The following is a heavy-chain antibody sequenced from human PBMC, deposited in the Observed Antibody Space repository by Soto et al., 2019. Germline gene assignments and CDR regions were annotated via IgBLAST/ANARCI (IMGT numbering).Heavy chain of an antibody. CDR1: GGSISSGGYY. Sequence: QVQLQESGPGLVKPSQTLSLTCTVSGGSISSGGYYWSWIRQHPGKGLEWIGYIYYSGSTYYNPSLKSLVTISVDTSKDQFSLKLSSVTAADTAVYYCARETPDRGRIDYWGQGTLVTVSS. J-gene: IGHJ4*02. D-gene: IGHD3-10*01. V-gene: IGHV4-31*01. CDR3: ARETPDRGRIDY. CDR2: IYYSGST.